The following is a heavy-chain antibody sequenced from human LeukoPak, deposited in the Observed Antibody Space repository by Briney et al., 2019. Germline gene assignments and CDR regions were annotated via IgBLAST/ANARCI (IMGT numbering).Heavy chain of an antibody. J-gene: IGHJ6*03. CDR3: ARGGSYSDPYYYYYMDV. CDR2: MNPNSGNT. D-gene: IGHD1-26*01. CDR1: GYTFTSYD. V-gene: IGHV1-8*01. Sequence: EASVKVSCKASGYTFTSYDINWVRQATGQGLEWMGWMNPNSGNTGYAQKFQGRVTMTRNTSISTAYMELSSLRSEDTAVYYCARGGSYSDPYYYYYMDVWGKGTTVTVSS.